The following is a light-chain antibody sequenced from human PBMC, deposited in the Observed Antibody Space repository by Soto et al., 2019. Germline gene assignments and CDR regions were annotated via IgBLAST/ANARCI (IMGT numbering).Light chain of an antibody. V-gene: IGKV3-11*01. CDR1: QSVSSY. CDR2: DAS. J-gene: IGKJ4*01. Sequence: ETVLTQSPATLSLSPGERATLSCRASQSVSSYLAWYQQKPGQAPRLLIYDASNRATGIPTRFSGSGSGTDFTLTISSLEPEDYAVYYCQQRSYWPPAFGGGTKVQIK. CDR3: QQRSYWPPA.